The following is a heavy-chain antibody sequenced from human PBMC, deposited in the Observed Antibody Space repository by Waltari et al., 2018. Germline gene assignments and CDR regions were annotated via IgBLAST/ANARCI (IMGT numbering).Heavy chain of an antibody. Sequence: EVQLAESGGGLVRPGGSRRLSRSASGFGLSGYWMNWVRQAPGKGLEWVTNIEQDGREKYYVDSVKGRFTISRDNSKNSVYLQMNSLRAEDTAVYYCARGSPDMSAAGPDYWGQGTLVVVSS. D-gene: IGHD6-13*01. J-gene: IGHJ4*02. CDR2: IEQDGREK. CDR1: GFGLSGYW. V-gene: IGHV3-7*03. CDR3: ARGSPDMSAAGPDY.